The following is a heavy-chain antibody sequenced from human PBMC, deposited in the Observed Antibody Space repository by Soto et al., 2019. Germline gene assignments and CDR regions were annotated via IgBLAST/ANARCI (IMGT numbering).Heavy chain of an antibody. J-gene: IGHJ6*02. Sequence: GGSLRLSCAASGFTFSSYAMSWVRQAPGKGLEWVSAISGSGGSTYYADSVKGRFTISRDNSKNTLYLQMNSLRAEDTAVYYCAKRGSXSLIEYNPYYYYYGMDVWGQGTTVTVSS. CDR3: AKRGSXSLIEYNPYYYYYGMDV. V-gene: IGHV3-23*01. CDR1: GFTFSSYA. CDR2: ISGSGGST. D-gene: IGHD6-6*01.